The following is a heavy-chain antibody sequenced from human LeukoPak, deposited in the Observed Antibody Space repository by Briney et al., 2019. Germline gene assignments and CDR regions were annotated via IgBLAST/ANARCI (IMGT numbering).Heavy chain of an antibody. CDR2: IYYSGST. CDR1: GGSISSGDYY. Sequence: SETLSLTCTVSGGSISSGDYYWSWIRQPPGKGLEWIGYIYYSGSTYYSPSLKSRVTISVDTSKNQFSLKLSSVTAADTAVYYCARAGAYGDYEVAWFDPWGQGTLVTVSP. V-gene: IGHV4-30-4*01. J-gene: IGHJ5*02. D-gene: IGHD4-17*01. CDR3: ARAGAYGDYEVAWFDP.